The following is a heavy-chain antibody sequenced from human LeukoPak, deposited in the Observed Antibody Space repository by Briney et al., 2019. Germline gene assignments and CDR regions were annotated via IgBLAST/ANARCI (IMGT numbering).Heavy chain of an antibody. V-gene: IGHV4-39*01. CDR2: IYYSGST. Sequence: SETLSLTCTVSGGSISSISYYWGWIRQPPGKGLEWIGSIYYSGSTFYNPSLKSRVTISLDTSKNQFSLKLSSVTAADTAVYSCARLRGSGIGSPDYWGQGTLVTVSS. CDR3: ARLRGSGIGSPDY. J-gene: IGHJ4*02. CDR1: GGSISSISYY. D-gene: IGHD3-10*01.